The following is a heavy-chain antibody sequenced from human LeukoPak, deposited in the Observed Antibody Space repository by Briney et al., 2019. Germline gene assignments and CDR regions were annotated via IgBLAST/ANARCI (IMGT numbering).Heavy chain of an antibody. V-gene: IGHV4-34*01. J-gene: IGHJ4*02. Sequence: PSDTLSLTCGVSGGSFSGYFWTWIRQPTGRGVEGIGETNHKGTTNYNPSLNSRVSISVNRSKNQFSLKLSSVTAADTAVYYCARVVAIETTVTIDYWGQGTLVTVSS. CDR3: ARVVAIETTVTIDY. D-gene: IGHD4-17*01. CDR1: GGSFSGYF. CDR2: TNHKGTT.